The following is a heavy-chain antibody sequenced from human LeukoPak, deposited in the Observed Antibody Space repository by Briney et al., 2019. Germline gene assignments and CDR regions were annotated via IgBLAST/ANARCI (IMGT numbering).Heavy chain of an antibody. CDR2: ISYDGSNK. CDR3: AKDRGFWSGYGVFDY. Sequence: GGSLRLSCAASGFTFSSYSMHWVRQAPGKGLEWVSAISYDGSNKYYADSVKGRFTISRDNSKNTLYLQMNSLRAEDTAVYYCAKDRGFWSGYGVFDYGGQGTLVTVSS. CDR1: GFTFSSYS. J-gene: IGHJ4*02. D-gene: IGHD3-3*01. V-gene: IGHV3-30*18.